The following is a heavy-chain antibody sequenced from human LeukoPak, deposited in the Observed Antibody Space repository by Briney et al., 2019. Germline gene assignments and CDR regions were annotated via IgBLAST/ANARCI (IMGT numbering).Heavy chain of an antibody. CDR1: GFTFSSYA. Sequence: GGSLRLSCAASGFTFSSYAMSWVRQAPGKGLKWVSAISGSGGSTYYADSVKGRFTISRDNSKNTLYLQMNSLRAEDTAVYYCAKDVGVWDHAFDIWGQGTMVTVSS. CDR2: ISGSGGST. J-gene: IGHJ3*02. CDR3: AKDVGVWDHAFDI. V-gene: IGHV3-23*01. D-gene: IGHD1-26*01.